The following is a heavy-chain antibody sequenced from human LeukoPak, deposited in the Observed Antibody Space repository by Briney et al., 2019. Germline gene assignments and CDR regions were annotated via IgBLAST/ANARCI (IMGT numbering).Heavy chain of an antibody. CDR3: AQDRAGYRYGGNWFDP. CDR1: GFTFSSYG. J-gene: IGHJ5*02. CDR2: MRYDGSNK. V-gene: IGHV3-30*02. D-gene: IGHD5-18*01. Sequence: PGGSLRLSCAASGFTFSSYGMHWVRQAPGKGLEWVAFMRYDGSNKYYADSVKGRFTISRDNSKNTLYLQMNSLRAEDTAVYYCAQDRAGYRYGGNWFDPWGQGTLVTVSS.